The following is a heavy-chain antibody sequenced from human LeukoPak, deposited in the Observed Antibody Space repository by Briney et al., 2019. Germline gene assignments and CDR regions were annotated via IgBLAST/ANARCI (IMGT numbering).Heavy chain of an antibody. CDR3: ARVGSSSSRFPVDY. CDR2: ITNSGNSK. J-gene: IGHJ4*02. V-gene: IGHV3-48*01. Sequence: GGSLRLSCAASEFTFSSYSMNWVRQAPGKGLEWVSYITNSGNSKSYADSVKGRFTISRDNTKNSLYLQMNGLRAEDTAVYYCARVGSSSSRFPVDYWGQGTLVTVSS. D-gene: IGHD6-6*01. CDR1: EFTFSSYS.